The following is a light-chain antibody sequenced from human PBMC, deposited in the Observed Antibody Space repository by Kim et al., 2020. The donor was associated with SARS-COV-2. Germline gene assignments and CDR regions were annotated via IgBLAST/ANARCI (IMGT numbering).Light chain of an antibody. V-gene: IGKV3-20*01. CDR1: QSVTSSY. CDR3: QHYGSSQYT. J-gene: IGKJ2*01. Sequence: LSTGESATLSCRAGQSVTSSYLAWYQQKPGQAPRLLIYGTSNRATGIPDRFSGSGSGTDFTLTISRLEPEDFAVYYCQHYGSSQYTFGQGTKLEIK. CDR2: GTS.